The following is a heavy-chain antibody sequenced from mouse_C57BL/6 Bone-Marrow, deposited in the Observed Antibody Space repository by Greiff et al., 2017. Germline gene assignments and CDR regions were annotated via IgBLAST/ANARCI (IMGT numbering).Heavy chain of an antibody. J-gene: IGHJ2*01. CDR3: ARGDY. Sequence: EVKLQESGPGLVKPSQSLSLTCSVTGYSITSGYYWNWIRQFPGNKLEWMGYISYDGSNNYNPSLKNRISITRDPSKNQFFLKLHSVTTGDTATYYCARGDYWGQGTTLTVSS. CDR1: GYSITSGYY. CDR2: ISYDGSN. V-gene: IGHV3-6*01.